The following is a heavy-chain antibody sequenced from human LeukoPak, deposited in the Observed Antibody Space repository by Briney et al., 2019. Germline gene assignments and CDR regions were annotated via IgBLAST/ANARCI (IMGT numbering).Heavy chain of an antibody. D-gene: IGHD6-19*01. CDR2: INAGTSNR. CDR3: ARVTDDSGWNFDY. CDR1: GYTFTSYA. Sequence: ASVKVSCKASGYTFTSYAIHWVRQAPGQRLEWMGWINAGTSNRKYSPKFQDRVTITRETSATTAYMELSSLTSEDTAVYYCARVTDDSGWNFDYWGQGTLVTVSS. J-gene: IGHJ4*02. V-gene: IGHV1-3*01.